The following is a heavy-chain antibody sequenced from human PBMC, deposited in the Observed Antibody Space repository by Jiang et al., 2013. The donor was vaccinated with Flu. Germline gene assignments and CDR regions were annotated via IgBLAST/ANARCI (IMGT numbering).Heavy chain of an antibody. D-gene: IGHD1-26*01. CDR1: GGSVSSGSYY. V-gene: IGHV4-61*01. CDR3: AREIPSGSYFYFDY. J-gene: IGHJ4*02. CDR2: SITWEH. Sequence: TVSGGSVSSGSYYWSWIRQPQGRDWSGLGISITWEHQLXPSLKSRVTISVDTSKNQFSLKLSSVTAADTAVYYCAREIPSGSYFYFDYWGQGTLVTVSS.